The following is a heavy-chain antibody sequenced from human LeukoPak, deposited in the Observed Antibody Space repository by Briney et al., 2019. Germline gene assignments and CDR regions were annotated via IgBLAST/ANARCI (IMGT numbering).Heavy chain of an antibody. D-gene: IGHD3-22*01. J-gene: IGHJ4*02. CDR1: GFTFSSYS. CDR2: ISSSSSYI. Sequence: SGGSLRLSCAASGFTFSSYSMNWVRQAPGKGLEWVSSISSSSSYIYYADSVKGRFTISRDNAKNSLYLQMNSLRAEDTAVYYCARLFYDSSGSLLDYWGQGTLVTVSS. CDR3: ARLFYDSSGSLLDY. V-gene: IGHV3-21*01.